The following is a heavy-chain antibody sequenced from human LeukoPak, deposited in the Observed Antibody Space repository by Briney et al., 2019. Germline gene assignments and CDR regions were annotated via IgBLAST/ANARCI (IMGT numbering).Heavy chain of an antibody. V-gene: IGHV4-59*01. Sequence: PSETLSLTCTVSGGSFSTYYWSWIRQPPGKGLEWIGYIYYSGGTNYNPSLKSRVTISVDTSKNQFSLKLSSVTAAHTAVYYCARDVGRGYYFDYWGQGTLVTVSS. CDR1: GGSFSTYY. J-gene: IGHJ4*02. CDR3: ARDVGRGYYFDY. CDR2: IYYSGGT. D-gene: IGHD1-26*01.